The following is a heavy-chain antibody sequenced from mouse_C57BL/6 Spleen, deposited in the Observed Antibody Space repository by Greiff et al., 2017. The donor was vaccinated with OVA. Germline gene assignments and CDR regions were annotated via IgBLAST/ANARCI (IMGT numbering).Heavy chain of an antibody. V-gene: IGHV1-69*01. CDR2: IDPSDSYT. CDR1: GYTFTSYW. CDR3: ARADYDLYYFDY. D-gene: IGHD2-4*01. Sequence: VQLQQPGAELVMPGASVKLSCKASGYTFTSYWMHWVKQRPGQGLEWIGEIDPSDSYTNYNQKFKGKSTLTVDKSSSTAYMQLSSLTSEDSAVYYCARADYDLYYFDYWGQGTTLTVSS. J-gene: IGHJ2*01.